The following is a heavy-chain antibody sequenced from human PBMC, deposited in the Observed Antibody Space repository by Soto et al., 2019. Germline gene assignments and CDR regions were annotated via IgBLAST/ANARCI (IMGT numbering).Heavy chain of an antibody. J-gene: IGHJ4*02. D-gene: IGHD3-22*01. CDR3: AKHGTFYYDNSDSHFDY. Sequence: ITGSGGSTYFADSVKGRFTISRDNSKNTLYLQMNRLRADDTAVFYCAKHGTFYYDNSDSHFDYWGQGNLVTVSS. V-gene: IGHV3-23*01. CDR2: ITGSGGST.